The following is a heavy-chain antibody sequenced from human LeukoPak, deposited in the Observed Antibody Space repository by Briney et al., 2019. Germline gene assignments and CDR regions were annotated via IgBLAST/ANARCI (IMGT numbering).Heavy chain of an antibody. Sequence: PSETLSLTCTVSGGSVSSSSYYWGWIRQPPGKGLEWIGSIYYRGSTYYNPSLKSRVTISVDTSKNQFSLKLSSVTAADTAVYYCARGERYSSGWYGEYYFDYWGQGTLVTVSS. CDR3: ARGERYSSGWYGEYYFDY. J-gene: IGHJ4*02. D-gene: IGHD6-19*01. CDR2: IYYRGST. CDR1: GGSVSSSSYY. V-gene: IGHV4-39*01.